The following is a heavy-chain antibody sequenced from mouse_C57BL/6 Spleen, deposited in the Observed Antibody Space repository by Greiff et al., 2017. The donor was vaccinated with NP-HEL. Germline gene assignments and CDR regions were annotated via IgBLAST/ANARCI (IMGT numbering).Heavy chain of an antibody. CDR1: GFTFSSYA. Sequence: DVQLVESGEGLVKPGGSLKLSCAASGFTFSSYAMSWVRQTPEKRLEWVAYISSGGDYIYYADTVKGRFTISRDNARNTLYLQMSSLKSEDPAMYYCTRARGYGSTGNYFDYWGQGTTLTVSS. J-gene: IGHJ2*01. CDR2: ISSGGDYI. V-gene: IGHV5-9-1*02. CDR3: TRARGYGSTGNYFDY. D-gene: IGHD1-1*01.